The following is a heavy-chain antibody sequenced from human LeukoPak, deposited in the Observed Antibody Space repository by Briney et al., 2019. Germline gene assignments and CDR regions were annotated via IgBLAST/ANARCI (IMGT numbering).Heavy chain of an antibody. J-gene: IGHJ6*02. D-gene: IGHD1-1*01. CDR3: ARALTYNWNDVRPLGGMDV. CDR2: MSSSGSTI. V-gene: IGHV3-11*04. CDR1: GFTFNDYY. Sequence: GGSLRLSCAASGFTFNDYYMSWIRQAPGKGLEWVSYMSSSGSTIYYADSVKGRFTISRDNSKNTLYLQMNSLRAEDTAVYYCARALTYNWNDVRPLGGMDVWGQGTTVTVSS.